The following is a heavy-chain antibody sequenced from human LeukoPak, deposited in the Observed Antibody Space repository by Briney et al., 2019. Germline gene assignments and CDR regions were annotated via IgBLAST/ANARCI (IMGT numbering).Heavy chain of an antibody. V-gene: IGHV4-39*01. J-gene: IGHJ4*02. CDR3: AAGYTTLLYYFDY. D-gene: IGHD6-13*01. Sequence: PSETLSLTCTVSGGSISNSSFYWGWIRQPPGKGLECIASISYPGSTFYNPFLRSRVTISVDTSKNQFSLRLSSVTAADTAVYYCAAGYTTLLYYFDYWGQGTLVTVSS. CDR1: GGSISNSSFY. CDR2: ISYPGST.